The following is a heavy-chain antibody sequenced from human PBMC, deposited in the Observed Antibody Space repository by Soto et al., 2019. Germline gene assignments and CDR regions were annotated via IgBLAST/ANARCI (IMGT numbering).Heavy chain of an antibody. Sequence: GSLRLSCAASGFTFSSYAMSWVRQAPGKGLEWVSAISGSGGSTYYADSVKGRFTISRDNSKNTLYLQMNSLRAEDTAVYYCAKDGYSSGPANYYGMDVWGQGTTVTVSS. CDR3: AKDGYSSGPANYYGMDV. CDR2: ISGSGGST. D-gene: IGHD6-19*01. V-gene: IGHV3-23*01. J-gene: IGHJ6*02. CDR1: GFTFSSYA.